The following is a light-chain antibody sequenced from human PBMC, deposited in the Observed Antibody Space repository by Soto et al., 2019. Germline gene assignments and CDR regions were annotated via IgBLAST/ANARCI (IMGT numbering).Light chain of an antibody. V-gene: IGKV3-20*01. CDR1: QSVSSSY. CDR3: QQYGSSPL. Sequence: EIGLTQSPGTLYLSPGERATLSCMAIQSVSSSYLACYQQKPGKAPRLLIYGASSRATGIPDRFSGSGSGTDFTLTISRLEPEDFAVYYCQQYGSSPLFGQGTKLEIK. CDR2: GAS. J-gene: IGKJ2*01.